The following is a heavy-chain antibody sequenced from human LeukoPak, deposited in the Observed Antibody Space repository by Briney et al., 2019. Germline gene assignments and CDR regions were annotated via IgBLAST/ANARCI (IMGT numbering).Heavy chain of an antibody. V-gene: IGHV3-21*01. CDR1: GFTFSSYS. D-gene: IGHD5-24*01. Sequence: KAGGSLRLSCAASGFTFSSYSMNWVRQASGKGLEWVSSISSSSSYIYYADSVKGRFTISRDNAKNSLYLQMNSLRAEDTAVYYCARGRDGYNAPGFDYWGQGTLVTVSS. CDR2: ISSSSSYI. J-gene: IGHJ4*02. CDR3: ARGRDGYNAPGFDY.